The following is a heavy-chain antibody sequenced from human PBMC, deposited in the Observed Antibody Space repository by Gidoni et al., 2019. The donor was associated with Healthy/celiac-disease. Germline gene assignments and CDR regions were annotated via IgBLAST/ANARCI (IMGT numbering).Heavy chain of an antibody. V-gene: IGHV1-69*01. D-gene: IGHD2-21*02. Sequence: QVQLVQSGAEVKKPGSSVKVSCKASGGPFSSYAISWVRQAPGPGLEWMGGIIPIFGTANYAQKFQGRVTITADESTSTAYMELSSLRSEDTAVYYCARAGEYCGGDCYLYFDYWGQGTLVTVSS. J-gene: IGHJ4*02. CDR3: ARAGEYCGGDCYLYFDY. CDR2: IIPIFGTA. CDR1: GGPFSSYA.